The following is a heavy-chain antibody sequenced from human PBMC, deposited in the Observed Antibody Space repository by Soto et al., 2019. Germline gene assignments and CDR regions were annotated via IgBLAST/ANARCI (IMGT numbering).Heavy chain of an antibody. CDR1: GFTFSSYS. CDR2: ISSSSSYI. V-gene: IGHV3-21*01. J-gene: IGHJ4*02. D-gene: IGHD5-12*01. Sequence: GSLRLSCAASGFTFSSYSMNWVRQAPGKGLEWVSSISSSSSYIYYADSVKGRFTISRDNAKNSLYLQMNSLRAEDTAVYYCARLLGSGYAGVDYWGQGTLVTVSS. CDR3: ARLLGSGYAGVDY.